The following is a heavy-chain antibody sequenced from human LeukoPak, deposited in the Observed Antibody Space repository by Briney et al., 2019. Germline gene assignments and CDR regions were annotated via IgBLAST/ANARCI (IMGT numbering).Heavy chain of an antibody. CDR1: GYTFISYS. V-gene: IGHV1-18*01. CDR2: ISAYNGNT. D-gene: IGHD3-3*01. J-gene: IGHJ6*03. CDR3: AREYYDFWSGPGDYYYMDV. Sequence: ASVKVSCKASGYTFISYSMNWVRQAPGQGLEWMGWISAYNGNTNYAQKLQGRVTMTTDTSTSTAYMELRSLRSDDTAVYYCAREYYDFWSGPGDYYYMDVWGKGTTVTISS.